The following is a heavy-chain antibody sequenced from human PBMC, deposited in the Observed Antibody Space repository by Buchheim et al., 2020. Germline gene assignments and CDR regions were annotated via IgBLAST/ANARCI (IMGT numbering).Heavy chain of an antibody. CDR3: ARDLLSSYDFWSGTYYYGMDV. D-gene: IGHD3-3*01. Sequence: EVQLVESGGGLVQPGGSLRLSCAASGSTFSSYWMSWVRQAPGKGLEWVANIKQDGSEKYYVDSVKGRFTISSDNAKNSLYLQMNSLRAEDTAVYYCARDLLSSYDFWSGTYYYGMDVWGQGTT. J-gene: IGHJ6*02. V-gene: IGHV3-7*01. CDR1: GSTFSSYW. CDR2: IKQDGSEK.